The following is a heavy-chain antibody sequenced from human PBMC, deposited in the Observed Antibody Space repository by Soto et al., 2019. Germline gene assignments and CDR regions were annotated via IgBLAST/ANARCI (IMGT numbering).Heavy chain of an antibody. Sequence: SVKVSCKASGGTFSSYTISWVRQAPGQGLEWMGRIIPILGIANYAQKFQGRVTITADKSTSTAYMELSSLRSEDTAVYYCASKYCSGGSCYSNWFDPWGQGTLVTVSS. CDR1: GGTFSSYT. J-gene: IGHJ5*02. CDR3: ASKYCSGGSCYSNWFDP. D-gene: IGHD2-15*01. V-gene: IGHV1-69*02. CDR2: IIPILGIA.